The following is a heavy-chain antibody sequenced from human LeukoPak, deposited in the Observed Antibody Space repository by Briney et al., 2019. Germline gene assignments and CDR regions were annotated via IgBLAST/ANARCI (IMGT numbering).Heavy chain of an antibody. V-gene: IGHV3-23*01. J-gene: IGHJ4*02. CDR1: GITFTSYA. CDR3: AKGVPDGGNFDY. CDR2: VSGSGAST. D-gene: IGHD3-16*01. Sequence: PGGSLRLSCAASGITFTSYAMSWVRQAPGKGLEWVSAVSGSGASTYYADSVKGRFTISRDNSKNTLHLQMNSLRAEDTAVYYCAKGVPDGGNFDYWGQGTLVTVSS.